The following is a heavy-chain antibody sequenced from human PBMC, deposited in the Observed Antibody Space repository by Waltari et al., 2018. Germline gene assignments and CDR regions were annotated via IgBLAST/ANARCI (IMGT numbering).Heavy chain of an antibody. J-gene: IGHJ6*02. CDR3: ARLVGATPKGYYYYGMDV. CDR1: GFSLSNARMG. Sequence: QVTLKESGPVLVKPTETLTLTCTVSGFSLSNARMGVSWIRQPPGKALEWLAHIFSNDEKSYSTSLKSRLTSSKDTSKRQVVLTMTNMDPVDTATYYCARLVGATPKGYYYYGMDVWGQGTTVTVSS. D-gene: IGHD1-26*01. V-gene: IGHV2-26*01. CDR2: IFSNDEK.